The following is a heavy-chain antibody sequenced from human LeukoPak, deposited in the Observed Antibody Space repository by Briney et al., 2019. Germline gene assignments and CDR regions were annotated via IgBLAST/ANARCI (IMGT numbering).Heavy chain of an antibody. Sequence: PGGSLRLSCAASGFIFSNYWMSWVRQAPGKGLEWVANINQDGSEKHYVDSVKGRFTISRDNAKNSLYLQMNNLRAEDTAVYHCARDLNNSGRGPGTLWGQGTLVTVSS. CDR3: ARDLNNSGRGPGTL. J-gene: IGHJ4*02. D-gene: IGHD6-19*01. CDR1: GFIFSNYW. V-gene: IGHV3-7*01. CDR2: INQDGSEK.